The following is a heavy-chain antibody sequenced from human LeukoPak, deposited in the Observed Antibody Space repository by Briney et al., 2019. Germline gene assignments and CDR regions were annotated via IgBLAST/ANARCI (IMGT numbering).Heavy chain of an antibody. CDR1: GYTFTDYY. V-gene: IGHV1-18*04. CDR3: ARGPYYYDSSGYYYAS. D-gene: IGHD3-22*01. CDR2: ISAYSGNT. J-gene: IGHJ5*02. Sequence: GASVKVSCKASGYTFTDYYIHWVRQAPGQGLEWMGWISAYSGNTNYAQKLQGRVTMTTDTSTSTAYMELRSLRSDDTAVYYCARGPYYYDSSGYYYASWGQGTLVTVSS.